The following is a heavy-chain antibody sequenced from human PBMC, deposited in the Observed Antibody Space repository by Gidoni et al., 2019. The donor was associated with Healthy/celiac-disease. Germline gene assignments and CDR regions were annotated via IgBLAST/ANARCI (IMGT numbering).Heavy chain of an antibody. CDR1: GLTFNNYA. Sequence: EEELVEAGGGVGNPGGVPRPPRGGPGLTFNNYAMSWVRQAPGKGLEWVAAISGSGSSTYYADPVKGRFTISRDNSKNTLDLQINSLRAEDTAIYYCAKWSVTTRYFDPWGQGTLVTVSS. CDR2: ISGSGSST. V-gene: IGHV3-23*04. J-gene: IGHJ5*02. D-gene: IGHD4-4*01. CDR3: AKWSVTTRYFDP.